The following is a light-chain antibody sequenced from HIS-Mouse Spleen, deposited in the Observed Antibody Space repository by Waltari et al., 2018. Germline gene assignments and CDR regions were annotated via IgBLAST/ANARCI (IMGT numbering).Light chain of an antibody. CDR3: QQYGSSLAFT. J-gene: IGKJ3*01. CDR2: AAS. CDR1: QSISSY. V-gene: IGKV1-39*01. Sequence: DIQMTQSPSSLSASVGDRVTITCRASQSISSYLNWYQQKPGKAPKLLIYAASSLQSGVPSRFSGSGSGTDFTLTISRLEPEDFAVYYCQQYGSSLAFTFGPGTKVDIK.